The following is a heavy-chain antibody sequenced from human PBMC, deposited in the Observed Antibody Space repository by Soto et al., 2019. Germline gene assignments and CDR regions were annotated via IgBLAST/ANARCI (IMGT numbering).Heavy chain of an antibody. CDR2: IYYSGST. CDR3: ARVFGFGGMDV. CDR1: GGSISPYY. V-gene: IGHV4-59*12. Sequence: PSETLSLTCTVSGGSISPYYWSWIRQPPGKGLEWIGYIYYSGSTYYNPSLKSRVTISVDTSKNQFSLKLSSVTAADTAVYYCARVFGFGGMDVWGQGTTVTVSS. D-gene: IGHD3-10*01. J-gene: IGHJ6*02.